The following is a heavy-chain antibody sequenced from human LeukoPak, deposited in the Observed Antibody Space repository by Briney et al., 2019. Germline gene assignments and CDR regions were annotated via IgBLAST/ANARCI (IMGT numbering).Heavy chain of an antibody. CDR1: GGSISSGGYY. D-gene: IGHD2-8*02. Sequence: SETLSLTCTVSGGSISSGGYYWSWIRQHPGKGLEWIGYIYYSGSTYYNPSLKSRVTISVDTSKNQFSLKLSSVTAADTAVYYCARLWSSRDAFDIWGQGTMVTVSS. CDR2: IYYSGST. CDR3: ARLWSSRDAFDI. J-gene: IGHJ3*02. V-gene: IGHV4-31*03.